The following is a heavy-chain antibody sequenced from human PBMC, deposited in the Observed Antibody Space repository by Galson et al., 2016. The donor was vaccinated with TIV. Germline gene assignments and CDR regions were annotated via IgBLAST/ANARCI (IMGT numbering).Heavy chain of an antibody. CDR3: ARDFHSSGPSEETDAFDI. V-gene: IGHV1-69*06. CDR2: IIPIYGTI. J-gene: IGHJ3*02. CDR1: GGTFSSYG. D-gene: IGHD3-22*01. Sequence: SVKVSCKASGGTFSSYGISWVRQAPGQGLEWMGGIIPIYGTINYAQKFQDRLTITADTSTTTAYMELGSLRFEDTAVYYCARDFHSSGPSEETDAFDIWGQGAMVTVSS.